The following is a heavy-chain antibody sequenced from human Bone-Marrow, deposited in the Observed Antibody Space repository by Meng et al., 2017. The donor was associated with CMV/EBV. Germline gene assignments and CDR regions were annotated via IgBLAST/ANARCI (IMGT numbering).Heavy chain of an antibody. CDR3: VRALGYCSSSSCTGFYYFDY. V-gene: IGHV4-59*01. Sequence: GSLRLSCTVSGGSIRSDYWSWIRQPPGKGLEWIGFVYYSGITNYNPSLKSRVTISVDTSNNQFSLKLNSVTAADTAVYYCVRALGYCSSSSCTGFYYFDYWGQGTLVAASS. CDR1: GGSIRSDY. CDR2: VYYSGIT. J-gene: IGHJ4*02. D-gene: IGHD2-2*01.